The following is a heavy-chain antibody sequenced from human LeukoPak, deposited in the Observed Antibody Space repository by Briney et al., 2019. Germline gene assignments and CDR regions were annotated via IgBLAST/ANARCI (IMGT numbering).Heavy chain of an antibody. Sequence: TGGSLRLSCAASGFTFSNCGMYWVRQAPGKGLEWVAFIRCDGSNKYYADSVKGRFTISRDTSKNTLYLQMSSLRPEDTAVYYCAKAYSNYSYYMDVWGKGTTVTVSS. CDR3: AKAYSNYSYYMDV. CDR2: IRCDGSNK. J-gene: IGHJ6*03. CDR1: GFTFSNCG. D-gene: IGHD4-11*01. V-gene: IGHV3-30*02.